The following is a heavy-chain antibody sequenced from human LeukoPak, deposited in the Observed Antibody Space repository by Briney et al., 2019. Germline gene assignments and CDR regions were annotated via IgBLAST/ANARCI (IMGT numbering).Heavy chain of an antibody. CDR2: IYTSGST. CDR3: AREGNYYDSSGYYAWFDP. J-gene: IGHJ5*02. CDR1: GGSISSYY. Sequence: SETLSLTCTVSGGSISSYYWSWIRQPAGKGLEWIGRIYTSGSTNYNPSLKSRVTISVDTSKNQFSLKLSSVTAADTAVYYCAREGNYYDSSGYYAWFDPWGQGTLVTVSS. D-gene: IGHD3-22*01. V-gene: IGHV4-4*07.